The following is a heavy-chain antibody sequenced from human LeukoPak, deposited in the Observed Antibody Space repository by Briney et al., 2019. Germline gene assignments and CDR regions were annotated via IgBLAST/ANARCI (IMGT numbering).Heavy chain of an antibody. D-gene: IGHD6-13*01. CDR1: GGSISSYY. CDR2: IYTSGST. Sequence: SSETLSLTCTVSGGSISSYYWSWIRQPAGKGLEWIGRIYTSGSTNYNPSLKSRVTMSVDTSKNQFSLKLSSVTAADTAVYYCAGCISSSWYGSNYYYYYGMDVWGQGTTVTVSS. V-gene: IGHV4-4*07. CDR3: AGCISSSWYGSNYYYYYGMDV. J-gene: IGHJ6*02.